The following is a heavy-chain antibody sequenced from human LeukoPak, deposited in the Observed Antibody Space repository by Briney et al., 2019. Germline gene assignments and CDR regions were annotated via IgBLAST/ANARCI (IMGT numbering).Heavy chain of an antibody. V-gene: IGHV1-2*02. CDR1: GYTFTGYY. Sequence: GASVKVSCKASGYTFTGYYIHWVRQAPGQGLEWMGWINPNSGGTNSAQKFQGRVTMTRDTSISTAYMELSRLRSDDTAVYYCARGGALSWSGYHQGYYYMDVWGKGTTVTVSS. J-gene: IGHJ6*03. D-gene: IGHD3-3*01. CDR3: ARGGALSWSGYHQGYYYMDV. CDR2: INPNSGGT.